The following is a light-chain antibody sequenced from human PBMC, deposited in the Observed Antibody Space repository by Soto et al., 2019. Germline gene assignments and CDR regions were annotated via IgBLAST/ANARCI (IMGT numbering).Light chain of an antibody. V-gene: IGLV2-14*03. CDR2: DVS. CDR1: TSDVGGFDY. J-gene: IGLJ1*01. Sequence: QSALTQPASVSGSPGQSITISCTGTTSDVGGFDYVSWYQQHPGKAPKLMIHDVSNRPSGVSDRFSGSKSGNTASLTISGRQAEDEADYYCSSYTTTGTQVFGTGTKVTVL. CDR3: SSYTTTGTQV.